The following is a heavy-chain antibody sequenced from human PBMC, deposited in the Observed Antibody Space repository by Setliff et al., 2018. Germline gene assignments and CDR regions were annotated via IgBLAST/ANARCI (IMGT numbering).Heavy chain of an antibody. V-gene: IGHV1-2*06. CDR2: INPNSGGT. CDR1: GFPLTGYY. CDR3: TRDTNIVVVPPHRTAFDI. D-gene: IGHD2-2*01. Sequence: GASVKVSCKTSGFPLTGYYMHWVRQAPGQGLEWMGRINPNSGGTNYAHKFQGRVTMTTDTSTGTADMELRNLRSDDTAVYYCTRDTNIVVVPPHRTAFDIWGQGTMVTVSS. J-gene: IGHJ3*02.